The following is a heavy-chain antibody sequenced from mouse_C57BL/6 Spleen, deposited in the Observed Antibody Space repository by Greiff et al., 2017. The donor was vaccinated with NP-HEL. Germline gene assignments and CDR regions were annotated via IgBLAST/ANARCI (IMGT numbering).Heavy chain of an antibody. V-gene: IGHV5-12*01. CDR1: GFTFSDSY. CDR2: ISNGGGST. Sequence: EVKLMESGGGLVQPGGSLKLSCAASGFTFSDSYMYWVRQTPEKRLEWVAYISNGGGSTYYPDPVKGRFTISRDNPKNTLDLQMSRRKAEDTAMYYCARQGFTEGYFDVWGTGTTVTVSS. J-gene: IGHJ1*03. D-gene: IGHD1-1*01. CDR3: ARQGFTEGYFDV.